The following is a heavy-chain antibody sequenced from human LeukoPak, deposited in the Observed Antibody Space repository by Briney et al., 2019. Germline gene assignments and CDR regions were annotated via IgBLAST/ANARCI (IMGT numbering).Heavy chain of an antibody. Sequence: SETLSLTCTVSGGSLSSSANYYWEYIRQPPGKGLEWIGSIYYSGSTSYNPSLKSRVTISVDPSNNQFSLKLTSVTAADTAVYYCARADRGGFDIWGQGTLVTVSS. CDR1: GGSLSSSANYY. CDR3: ARADRGGFDI. V-gene: IGHV4-39*07. CDR2: IYYSGST. D-gene: IGHD2-15*01. J-gene: IGHJ3*02.